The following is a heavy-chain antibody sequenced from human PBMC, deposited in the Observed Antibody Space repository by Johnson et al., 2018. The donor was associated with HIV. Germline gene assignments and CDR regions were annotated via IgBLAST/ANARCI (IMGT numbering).Heavy chain of an antibody. CDR2: ISSSGSII. CDR3: ARREVVFGSYDNWDAFDI. J-gene: IGHJ3*02. Sequence: VQVVESGGGLVKPGGSLRLSCAASGFSFSDYYMSWIRQAPGKGLEWLSHISSSGSIIYYADSVKGRFTISRDNAKNSLFLQMNSLRTEDTGVYYCARREVVFGSYDNWDAFDIWGQGTMVTVSS. D-gene: IGHD1-1*01. CDR1: GFSFSDYY. V-gene: IGHV3-11*04.